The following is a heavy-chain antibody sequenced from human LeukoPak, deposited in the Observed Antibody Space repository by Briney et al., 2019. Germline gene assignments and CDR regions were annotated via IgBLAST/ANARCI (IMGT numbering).Heavy chain of an antibody. D-gene: IGHD5-18*01. CDR3: ARIGRTWIQLWFDAFDI. V-gene: IGHV1-69*05. J-gene: IGHJ3*02. CDR2: IIPIFGTA. Sequence: SVKVSCKASGGTFSSYAISWVRQAPGQGLEWMGGIIPIFGTANYAQKFQGRVTITTDESTSTAYMELSSLRSEDTAVYYCARIGRTWIQLWFDAFDIWGQGTMVTVSP. CDR1: GGTFSSYA.